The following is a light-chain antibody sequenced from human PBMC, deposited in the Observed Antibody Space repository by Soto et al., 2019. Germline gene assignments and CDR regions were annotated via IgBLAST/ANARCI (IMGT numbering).Light chain of an antibody. CDR3: QQSYSTPIT. CDR2: AAS. Sequence: DIQMTQSPSSLFASVGDRVTITCRASQSISSYLNWYQQKPGKVPKLLIYAASSLQSGVPSRFSGSGSGTDFTLTISSLQPEDFATYYCQQSYSTPITFGQGTRLEIK. V-gene: IGKV1-39*01. CDR1: QSISSY. J-gene: IGKJ5*01.